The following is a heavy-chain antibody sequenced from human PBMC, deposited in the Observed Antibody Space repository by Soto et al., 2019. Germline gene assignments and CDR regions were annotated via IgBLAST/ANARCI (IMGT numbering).Heavy chain of an antibody. V-gene: IGHV3-74*03. J-gene: IGHJ4*02. D-gene: IGHD2-15*01. CDR2: INTDGSTT. CDR1: GFTFSTYW. CDR3: VRDQDTYGQAVFNF. Sequence: EVQLVESGGGLVQPGGSLRLSCEASGFTFSTYWMHWVRQVPGKGLVWVSRINTDGSTTTYADSVKGRFSISRDNAKNMLYLQMSSLRVEDAADYYCVRDQDTYGQAVFNFWGQGTVVTVSS.